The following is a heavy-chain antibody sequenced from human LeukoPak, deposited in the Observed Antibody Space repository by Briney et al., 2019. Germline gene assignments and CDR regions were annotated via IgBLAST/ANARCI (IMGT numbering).Heavy chain of an antibody. V-gene: IGHV1-69*13. Sequence: ASVTVSCTAPGGTFSSYAISWVRQAPGQGLEWMGGIIPIFGTANYAQKFQGRVTITADESTSTAYMELSSLRSGDTAVYYCAREYPSGGSCYGYWGQGTLVTVSS. CDR3: AREYPSGGSCYGY. CDR2: IIPIFGTA. CDR1: GGTFSSYA. D-gene: IGHD2-15*01. J-gene: IGHJ4*02.